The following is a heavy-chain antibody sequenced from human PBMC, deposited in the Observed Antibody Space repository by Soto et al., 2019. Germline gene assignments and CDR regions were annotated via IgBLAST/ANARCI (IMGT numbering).Heavy chain of an antibody. CDR3: ATALGCRSTSCTLDY. CDR2: IIPVSGAA. CDR1: GGTFGSYA. Sequence: QVQLVQSGAEVKKPGSSVKVSCKASGGTFGSYAFSWVRQAPGHGLEWMGWIIPVSGAAHYAQKFQGRVTITADESTSTAYMELSSLSSQDTAVYYCATALGCRSTSCTLDYWGQGTRVSVSS. V-gene: IGHV1-69*01. D-gene: IGHD2-2*01. J-gene: IGHJ4*02.